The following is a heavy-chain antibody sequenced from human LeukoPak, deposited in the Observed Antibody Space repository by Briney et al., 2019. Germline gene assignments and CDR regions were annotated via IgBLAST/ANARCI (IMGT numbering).Heavy chain of an antibody. CDR1: GFTFSSYA. D-gene: IGHD6-13*01. V-gene: IGHV3-23*01. J-gene: IGHJ4*02. CDR3: AKGTGYSSNWYYDY. Sequence: PGGSLRLSCAASGFTFSSYAMSWVHQAPGKGLEWVSTISGSGGYTDYADSVKGRFTISRDNSKNMLYLQMKSLRAEDTAVYYCAKGTGYSSNWYYDYWGQGTLVTVSS. CDR2: ISGSGGYT.